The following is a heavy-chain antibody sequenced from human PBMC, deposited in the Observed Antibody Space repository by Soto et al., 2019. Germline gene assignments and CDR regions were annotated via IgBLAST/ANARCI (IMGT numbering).Heavy chain of an antibody. CDR3: ARDSGYYYYYYGMDV. Sequence: QVQLVESGGGVVQPGRSLRLSCAASGFTFSSYAMHWVRQAPGKGLEWVAVTSYDGSNKYYADSVKGRFTISRDNSKNTLYLQMNSLRAEDTAVYYCARDSGYYYYYYGMDVWGQGTTVTVSS. J-gene: IGHJ6*02. V-gene: IGHV3-30-3*01. CDR2: TSYDGSNK. D-gene: IGHD1-1*01. CDR1: GFTFSSYA.